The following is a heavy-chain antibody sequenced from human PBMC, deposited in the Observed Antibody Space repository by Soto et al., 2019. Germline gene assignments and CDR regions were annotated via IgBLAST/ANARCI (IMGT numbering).Heavy chain of an antibody. CDR3: ARPYDSSGYYYQYYFDS. V-gene: IGHV1-3*01. CDR1: GYTFTSYA. Sequence: ASVKVSCKASGYTFTSYAMHWVRQAPGQRLEWMGWINAGNGNTKYSQKFQGRVTITRDTSASTAYMELSSLRSEDTAVYYCARPYDSSGYYYQYYFDSWGQGTLVTVSS. D-gene: IGHD3-22*01. CDR2: INAGNGNT. J-gene: IGHJ4*02.